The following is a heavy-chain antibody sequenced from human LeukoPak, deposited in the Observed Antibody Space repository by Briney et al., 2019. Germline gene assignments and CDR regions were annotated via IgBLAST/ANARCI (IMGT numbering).Heavy chain of an antibody. V-gene: IGHV3-21*01. CDR2: ISSSSTYI. D-gene: IGHD3-10*01. J-gene: IGHJ6*02. Sequence: GGSLRLSCAASGFTFSSYSMHWVRQAPGKGLEWVSSISSSSTYIYYADSVKGRFTISRDNPKNSLSLQMNSLRAEDTAVYYCARGLHYYYYGMDVWGQGTTVTVSS. CDR3: ARGLHYYYYGMDV. CDR1: GFTFSSYS.